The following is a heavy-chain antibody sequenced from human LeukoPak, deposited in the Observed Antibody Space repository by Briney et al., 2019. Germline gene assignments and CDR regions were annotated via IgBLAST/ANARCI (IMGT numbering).Heavy chain of an antibody. CDR2: VYYSGST. J-gene: IGHJ4*02. D-gene: IGHD6-19*01. CDR1: GGSISSYY. V-gene: IGHV4-59*01. Sequence: SETLSLTCTVSGGSISSYYWSWIRQPPGKGLEWIGYVYYSGSTNYNPSLKSRVTISVDTSKNQFSLKLSSVTAADTAVYYCARVGSGLCSFDYWGQGTLVTVSS. CDR3: ARVGSGLCSFDY.